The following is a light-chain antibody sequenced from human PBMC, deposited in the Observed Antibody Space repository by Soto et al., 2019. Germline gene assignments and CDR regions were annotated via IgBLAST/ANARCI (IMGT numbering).Light chain of an antibody. CDR1: QSFSNN. CDR3: QHYDNWPPWT. J-gene: IGKJ1*01. V-gene: IGKV3-15*01. CDR2: GAS. Sequence: ILMTQSPATLSVSPGERATLSCRASQSFSNNLAWYQQKPGQAPRLLIYGASTRANDIPARFSGSGSGTEFTLTIRSLQSEDIAVYYCQHYDNWPPWTFGQGTKVDI.